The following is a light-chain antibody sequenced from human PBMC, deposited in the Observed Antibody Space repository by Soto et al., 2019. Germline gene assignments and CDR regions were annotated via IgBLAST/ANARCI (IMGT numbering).Light chain of an antibody. J-gene: IGKJ4*01. CDR1: QSVSNNY. Sequence: EIVLTQSPGSLSLSPGERATLSCRASQSVSNNYLAWYQQKPGQAPRLLIYGASSRATGIPDRFSGSGSGTDFTLTISRLEPEDFAIYYCQHYNNWPLTFGGGTKVEIK. V-gene: IGKV3-20*01. CDR3: QHYNNWPLT. CDR2: GAS.